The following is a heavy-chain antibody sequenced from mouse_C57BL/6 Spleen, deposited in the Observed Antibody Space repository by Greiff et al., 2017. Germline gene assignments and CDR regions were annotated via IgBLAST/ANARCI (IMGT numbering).Heavy chain of an antibody. V-gene: IGHV1-63*01. J-gene: IGHJ2*01. CDR2: IYPGGGYT. CDR3: ARGDSYYFDY. CDR1: GYTFTNYW. Sequence: QMQLKESGAELVRPGTSVKMSCKASGYTFTNYWIGWAKQRPGHGLEWIGDIYPGGGYTNYNEKFKGKATLTADKSSSTAYMQFSSLTSEDSAIYYCARGDSYYFDYWGQGTPLTVSS.